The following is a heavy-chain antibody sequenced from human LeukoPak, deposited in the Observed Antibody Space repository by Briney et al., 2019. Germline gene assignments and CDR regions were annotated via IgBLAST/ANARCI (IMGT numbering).Heavy chain of an antibody. J-gene: IGHJ4*02. D-gene: IGHD2-15*01. Sequence: GGSLRLSCAASGFSFRNYWMGWVRQAPGKGLEWVANTKPDGSAEYYADSVRGRFTASRDNANNLLYLQMNRLRAEDTAVYCCARDGGLHTNFDYWGQGTLLTVSS. CDR3: ARDGGLHTNFDY. CDR2: TKPDGSAE. V-gene: IGHV3-7*01. CDR1: GFSFRNYW.